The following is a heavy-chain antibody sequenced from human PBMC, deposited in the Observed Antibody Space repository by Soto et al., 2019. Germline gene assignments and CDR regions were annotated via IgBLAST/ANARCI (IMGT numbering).Heavy chain of an antibody. Sequence: QVQLVQSGAEVKKPGASVKVSCKASGYTFTSYGISWVRQAPGQGLEWMGWISAYNGNTNYAQKLTGRVNMTPATSTGTANRELRSLRSDDTAVYYCARGKGDYVETWGRGTLVTVSS. CDR1: GYTFTSYG. CDR2: ISAYNGNT. V-gene: IGHV1-18*01. J-gene: IGHJ4*02. CDR3: ARGKGDYVET. D-gene: IGHD4-17*01.